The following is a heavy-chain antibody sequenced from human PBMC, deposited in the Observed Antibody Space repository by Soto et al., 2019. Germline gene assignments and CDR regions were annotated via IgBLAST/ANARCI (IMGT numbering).Heavy chain of an antibody. Sequence: VGSLRLSCAASGFTFSSYAMSWVRQAPGNGLEWVSAISGSGGSTYYADSVKGRFTISRDNSKNTLYLQMNSLRAEDTAVYYCAKGVTYYYDSSGYPNAFDIWGQGTMVTVSS. CDR2: ISGSGGST. V-gene: IGHV3-23*01. J-gene: IGHJ3*02. D-gene: IGHD3-22*01. CDR1: GFTFSSYA. CDR3: AKGVTYYYDSSGYPNAFDI.